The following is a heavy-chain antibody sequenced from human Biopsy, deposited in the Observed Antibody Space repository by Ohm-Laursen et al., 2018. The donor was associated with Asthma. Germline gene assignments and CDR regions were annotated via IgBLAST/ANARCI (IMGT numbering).Heavy chain of an antibody. CDR3: ARAGALIVGATMGY. V-gene: IGHV1-18*04. CDR1: GYTFTSYG. D-gene: IGHD1-26*01. Sequence: ATVKISCKASGYTFTSYGISWVRQAPGQGLEWMGWISAYNGNTNYAQKLQGRVTMTTDTSTSTAYMELRSLRSDDTAVYYCARAGALIVGATMGYWGQGTLVTVSS. CDR2: ISAYNGNT. J-gene: IGHJ4*02.